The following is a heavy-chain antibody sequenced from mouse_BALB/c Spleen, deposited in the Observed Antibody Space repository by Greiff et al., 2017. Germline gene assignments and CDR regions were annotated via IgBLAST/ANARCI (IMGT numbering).Heavy chain of an antibody. D-gene: IGHD2-1*01. CDR1: GFTFSSYG. CDR2: ISSGGSYT. J-gene: IGHJ1*01. CDR3: ASLYYGNYVGYFDV. Sequence: EVQLVESGGDLVKPGGSLKLSCAASGFTFSSYGMSWVRQTPDKRLEWVATISSGGSYTYYPDSVKGRFTISRDNAKNTLYLQMSSLKSEDTAMYYCASLYYGNYVGYFDVWGAGTTVTVSS. V-gene: IGHV5-6*01.